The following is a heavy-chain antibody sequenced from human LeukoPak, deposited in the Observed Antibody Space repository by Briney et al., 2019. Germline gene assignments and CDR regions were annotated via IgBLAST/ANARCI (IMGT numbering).Heavy chain of an antibody. CDR1: GFTFHNYA. J-gene: IGHJ4*02. CDR3: AKDIGSGWSFDY. V-gene: IGHV3-43*02. D-gene: IGHD6-19*01. Sequence: GGSLRLSCAASGFTFHNYAMHWVRQAPGKGLEWVSLIKGNGDTTYNADSVKGRFTISRDNSKNSLYLQINSLRTEDTALYYCAKDIGSGWSFDYWGQETLVTVSS. CDR2: IKGNGDTT.